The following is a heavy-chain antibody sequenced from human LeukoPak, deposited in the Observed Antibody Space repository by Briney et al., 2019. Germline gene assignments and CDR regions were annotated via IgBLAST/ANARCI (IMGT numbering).Heavy chain of an antibody. D-gene: IGHD6-19*01. CDR1: GGSISSYY. J-gene: IGHJ5*02. CDR3: ARLGTLAVAGTWWFDP. Sequence: ASETLSLTCTVSGGSISSYYWSWIRQPPGKGLEWIGYIYYSGSTNYNPSLKSRVTISVDTSKNQFSLKLSSVTAADTAVYYCARLGTLAVAGTWWFDPWGQGTLVTVSS. V-gene: IGHV4-59*01. CDR2: IYYSGST.